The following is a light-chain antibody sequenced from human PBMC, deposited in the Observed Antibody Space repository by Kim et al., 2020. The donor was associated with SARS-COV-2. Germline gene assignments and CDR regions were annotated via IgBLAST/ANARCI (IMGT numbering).Light chain of an antibody. Sequence: QNHKLPVTRKSQNGGKQGAGWRQEDQGPPTKPLTHRKNNRHSGISERLSASRSGNTASLTITGLQPEDEADYYCSAWDSSLSAWVFGGGTQLTV. CDR1: SQNGGKQG. J-gene: IGLJ3*02. CDR2: RKN. CDR3: SAWDSSLSAWV. V-gene: IGLV10-54*01.